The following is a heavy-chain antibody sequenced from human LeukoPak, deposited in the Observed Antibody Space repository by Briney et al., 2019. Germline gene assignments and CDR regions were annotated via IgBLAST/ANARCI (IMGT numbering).Heavy chain of an antibody. J-gene: IGHJ4*02. Sequence: GGSLRLSCAASGFTFSSYSMNWVRQAPGKGLEWVSYISSSSSTIYYADSVKGRFTISRDNAKNSLYLQMNSLRAEDTAVYYCARTDYYDNVALDYWGQGTLVTVSS. CDR1: GFTFSSYS. CDR3: ARTDYYDNVALDY. V-gene: IGHV3-48*01. D-gene: IGHD3-22*01. CDR2: ISSSSSTI.